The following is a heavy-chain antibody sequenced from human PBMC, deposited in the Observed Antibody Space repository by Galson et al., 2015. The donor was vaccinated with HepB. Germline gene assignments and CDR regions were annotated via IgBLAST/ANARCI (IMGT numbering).Heavy chain of an antibody. CDR1: GFTFSSYA. CDR2: ISYDGSNK. CDR3: ARSAQWLVKVGYFDY. Sequence: SLRLSCAASGFTFSSYAMHWVRQAPGKGLEWVAVISYDGSNKYYADSVKGRFTISRDNSKNTLYLQMNSLRAEDTAVYYCARSAQWLVKVGYFDYWGQGTLVTVSS. V-gene: IGHV3-30*04. J-gene: IGHJ4*02. D-gene: IGHD6-19*01.